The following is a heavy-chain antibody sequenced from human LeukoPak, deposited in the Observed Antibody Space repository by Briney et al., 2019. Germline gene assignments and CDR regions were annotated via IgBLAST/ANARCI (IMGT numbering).Heavy chain of an antibody. Sequence: SETLSLTCAVYGGSFSGYYWSWIRQPPGKGLEWIGEINHSGSTNYHPSLKRRVTISVDTSKNQFSLKLSSVHAAATAVYYCASAELINSSGPPYFDYWGQGTLVTVSS. CDR1: GGSFSGYY. J-gene: IGHJ4*02. CDR3: ASAELINSSGPPYFDY. V-gene: IGHV4-34*01. CDR2: INHSGST. D-gene: IGHD6-19*01.